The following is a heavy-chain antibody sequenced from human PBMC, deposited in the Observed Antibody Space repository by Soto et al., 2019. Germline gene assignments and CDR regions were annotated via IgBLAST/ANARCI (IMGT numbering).Heavy chain of an antibody. D-gene: IGHD2-21*02. J-gene: IGHJ6*02. Sequence: LSLTCAVYGGSFSGYYWSWIRQPPGKGLEWIGEIKHSGSTNYNPSLKSRVTISVDTSKNQFSLKLSSVTAADTAVYYCARGVVVTAMGYYYYGMDVWGQGTTVTVSS. CDR3: ARGVVVTAMGYYYYGMDV. CDR1: GGSFSGYY. CDR2: IKHSGST. V-gene: IGHV4-34*01.